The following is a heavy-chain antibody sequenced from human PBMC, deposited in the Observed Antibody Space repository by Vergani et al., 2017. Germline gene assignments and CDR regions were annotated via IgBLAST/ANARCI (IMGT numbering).Heavy chain of an antibody. CDR2: INTNTGNP. J-gene: IGHJ3*02. D-gene: IGHD3-22*01. CDR1: GYTFTSYA. Sequence: QVQLVQSGSELKKPGASVKVSCKASGYTFTSYAMNWVRQAPGQGLEWMGWINTNTGNPTYAQGFTGRFVFSLDTSVSTAYLQISSLKAEDTAVYYCAGDPYYYDCSGSQEDAFDIWGQGTMVTVSS. V-gene: IGHV7-4-1*02. CDR3: AGDPYYYDCSGSQEDAFDI.